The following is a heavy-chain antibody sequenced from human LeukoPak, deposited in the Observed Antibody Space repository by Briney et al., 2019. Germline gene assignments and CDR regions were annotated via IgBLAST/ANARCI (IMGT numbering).Heavy chain of an antibody. CDR1: GGTFSSYA. D-gene: IGHD6-13*01. J-gene: IGHJ4*02. CDR2: ISGYNGNT. Sequence: ASVKVSCKASGGTFSSYAISWVRQAPGQGLEWVGWISGYNGNTKYAQKAQGRVTKTTDTSASTAYMELRSLRSDDTAVYYCAREASGAPGTREFDYWGQGTLVTVSS. V-gene: IGHV1-18*01. CDR3: AREASGAPGTREFDY.